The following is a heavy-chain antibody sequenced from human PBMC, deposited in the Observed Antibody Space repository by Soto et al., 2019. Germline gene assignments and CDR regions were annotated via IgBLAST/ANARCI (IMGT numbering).Heavy chain of an antibody. CDR2: VYNSGST. CDR3: ARYRREAVAGYTLDN. CDR1: GGSISSNY. D-gene: IGHD6-13*01. J-gene: IGHJ4*02. V-gene: IGHV4-59*07. Sequence: SDTLSLTSTVSGGSISSNYWTWIRQPPGMGLEWIGYVYNSGSTNHNPSLKSRVTISEDTSKSQFSLKVNSMTAAYTAVYYCARYRREAVAGYTLDNWGQGILVTVSS.